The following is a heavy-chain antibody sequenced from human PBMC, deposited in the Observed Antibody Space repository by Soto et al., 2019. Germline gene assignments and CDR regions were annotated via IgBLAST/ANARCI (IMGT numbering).Heavy chain of an antibody. Sequence: LRLSCAASGFTFSDYPMHWVRQAPGKGLEWVAVISYDGRVKYYVDSVKGRFTISRDDSKNTLYLQMNGLRVDDTAMYYCARVPSSGWPYFFDYWGLGTLVTVSS. CDR2: ISYDGRVK. V-gene: IGHV3-30*04. J-gene: IGHJ4*02. CDR1: GFTFSDYP. CDR3: ARVPSSGWPYFFDY. D-gene: IGHD6-19*01.